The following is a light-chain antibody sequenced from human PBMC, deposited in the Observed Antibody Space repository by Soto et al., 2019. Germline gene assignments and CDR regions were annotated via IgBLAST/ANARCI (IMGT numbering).Light chain of an antibody. J-gene: IGKJ1*01. CDR1: QSVSSY. CDR3: QQYNDWLWT. CDR2: GAS. Sequence: EIVLTQSLATLSLSPGERATLSCRASQSVSSYLAWYQQKPGQAPRLLIYGASTRATGIPARFSGRGSGTEFTLTITSLQSEDFAVYYCQQYNDWLWTFGQGTKVDI. V-gene: IGKV3-15*01.